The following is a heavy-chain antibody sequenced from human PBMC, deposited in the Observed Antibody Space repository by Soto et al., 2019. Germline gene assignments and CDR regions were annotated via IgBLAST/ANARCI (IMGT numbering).Heavy chain of an antibody. V-gene: IGHV3-21*01. CDR2: ISSSSSYI. Sequence: GGSLRLSCAACGFTFSSYSMNWVRQAPGKGLEWVSSISSSSSYIYYADSVKGRFTISRDNAKNSLYLQMNSLRAEDTAVYYCARDLWIDYSNPFDYWGQGTLVTVSS. CDR3: ARDLWIDYSNPFDY. D-gene: IGHD4-4*01. CDR1: GFTFSSYS. J-gene: IGHJ4*02.